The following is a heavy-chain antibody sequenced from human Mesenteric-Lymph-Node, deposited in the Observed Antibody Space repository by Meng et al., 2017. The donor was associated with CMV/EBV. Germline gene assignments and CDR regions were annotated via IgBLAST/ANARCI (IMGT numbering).Heavy chain of an antibody. CDR1: SGSISNTNCY. Sequence: SETLSLTCTVSSGSISNTNCYWGWIRQPPGKGLEWIGSIYYTGSTYYNPSLKSRVTISVDTSKNQFSLKLSSVTAADTAVYYCARDLVVPAAQYYYYYYGMDVWGQGTTVTVSS. D-gene: IGHD2-2*01. J-gene: IGHJ6*02. CDR3: ARDLVVPAAQYYYYYYGMDV. V-gene: IGHV4-39*07. CDR2: IYYTGST.